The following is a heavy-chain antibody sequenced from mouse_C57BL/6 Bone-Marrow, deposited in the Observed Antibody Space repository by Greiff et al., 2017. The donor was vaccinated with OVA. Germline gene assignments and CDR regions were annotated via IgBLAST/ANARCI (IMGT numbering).Heavy chain of an antibody. D-gene: IGHD2-3*01. CDR3: ASYDPDY. Sequence: VQLQQPGAELVRPGTSVKLSCKASGYTFTSYWMHWVKQRPGQGLEWIGVIDPSASYTNYNQKFKGKATLTVDTSSSTAYMQLSSLTSEDSAVYYCASYDPDYWGQGTSVTVSS. V-gene: IGHV1-59*01. CDR2: IDPSASYT. CDR1: GYTFTSYW. J-gene: IGHJ4*01.